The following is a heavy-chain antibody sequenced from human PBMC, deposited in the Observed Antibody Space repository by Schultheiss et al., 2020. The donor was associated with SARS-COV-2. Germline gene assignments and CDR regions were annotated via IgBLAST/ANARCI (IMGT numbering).Heavy chain of an antibody. CDR1: GFTFSSYW. V-gene: IGHV3-7*03. J-gene: IGHJ4*02. CDR3: ARVSGLRLGELLG. CDR2: IKQDGSEK. Sequence: GESLKISCAASGFTFSSYWMSWVRQAPGKGLEWVANIKQDGSEKYYVDSVKGRFTISRDNAKNSLYLQMNSLRAEDTAVYYCARVSGLRLGELLGWGQGTLVTVSS. D-gene: IGHD3-16*01.